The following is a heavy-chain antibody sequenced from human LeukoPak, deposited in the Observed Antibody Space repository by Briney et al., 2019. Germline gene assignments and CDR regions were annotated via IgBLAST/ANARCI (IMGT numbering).Heavy chain of an antibody. J-gene: IGHJ4*02. CDR2: IYSGGST. V-gene: IGHV3-53*01. CDR3: ARGSSGYYFDYFDY. D-gene: IGHD3-22*01. CDR1: GFTVSSNY. Sequence: GVSLRLSCAASGFTVSSNYMRWVRQAPGKGLEWVSVIYSGGSTYYADSVKGRFTISRDNSKNTLYLQMNSLRAEDTAVYYCARGSSGYYFDYFDYWGQGTLVTVSS.